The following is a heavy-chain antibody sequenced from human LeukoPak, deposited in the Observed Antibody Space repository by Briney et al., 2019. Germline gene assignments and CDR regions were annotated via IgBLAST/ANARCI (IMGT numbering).Heavy chain of an antibody. CDR3: ARSPRGSGSSTLLGVAFDI. CDR1: GGPISSYY. J-gene: IGHJ3*02. CDR2: IYYSGST. V-gene: IGHV4-59*08. Sequence: SETLSLTCTVSGGPISSYYWSWIRQPPGKGLEWIGYIYYSGSTNYNPSLRSRVTISVDTSKSQFSLKLSSVTAADAAVYYCARSPRGSGSSTLLGVAFDIWGQGTMVTVSS. D-gene: IGHD3-10*01.